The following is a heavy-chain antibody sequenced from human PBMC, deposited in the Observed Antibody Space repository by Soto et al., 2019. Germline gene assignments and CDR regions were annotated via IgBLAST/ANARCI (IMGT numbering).Heavy chain of an antibody. V-gene: IGHV3-30*18. CDR2: ISYDGSNK. J-gene: IGHJ4*02. CDR1: GFTFSSYG. Sequence: GGSLRLSCAASGFTFSSYGMHWVRQAPGKGLEWVAVISYDGSNKYYADSVKGRFTISRDNSKNTLYLQMSSLRAEDTAVYYCAKDLTFAAAGTVPDYWGQGTLVTVSS. CDR3: AKDLTFAAAGTVPDY. D-gene: IGHD6-13*01.